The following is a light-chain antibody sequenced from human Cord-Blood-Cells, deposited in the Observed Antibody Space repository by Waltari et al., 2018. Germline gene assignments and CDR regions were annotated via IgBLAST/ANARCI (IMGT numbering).Light chain of an antibody. CDR3: SSYAGSNNYV. J-gene: IGLJ1*01. CDR2: EVS. Sequence: QSALTQPPSASGSPGQSVTISCTGTNSDVGGYNYVSWYQQHPDKAPKLMIYEVSKRPSGVPDRFSGSKSGNTASLTVSGLQAEDEADYYCSSYAGSNNYVFGTGTKVTVL. V-gene: IGLV2-8*01. CDR1: NSDVGGYNY.